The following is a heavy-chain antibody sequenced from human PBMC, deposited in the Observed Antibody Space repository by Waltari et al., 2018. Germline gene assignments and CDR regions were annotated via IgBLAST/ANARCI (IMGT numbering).Heavy chain of an antibody. CDR1: GFTFFNYE. CDR3: ARGIVGATG. CDR2: IDKSGSRT. D-gene: IGHD1-26*01. V-gene: IGHV3-48*03. Sequence: EVQLVASGGALVQPGGSLRLICEPSGFTFFNYELTWVRQAPGRGLEWSAYIDKSGSRTFYSDSVRCRFTISRDDAKNSVYLQMNNLRVDDSALYYCARGIVGATGWGQGTLVTVSS. J-gene: IGHJ4*02.